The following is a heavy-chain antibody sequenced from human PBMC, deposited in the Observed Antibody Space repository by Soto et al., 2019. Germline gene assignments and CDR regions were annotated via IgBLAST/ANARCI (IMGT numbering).Heavy chain of an antibody. CDR2: ISWNSAKN. V-gene: IGHV3-9*01. D-gene: IGHD1-1*01. CDR1: GFSFDDHA. CDR3: AKDIGKQLALGYGLDV. Sequence: VQLVESGGGLVQPGRYLRLTCVASGFSFDDHAMHWVRQAPGKGMEWVSGISWNSAKNDYLDSVKGRFTVSRDSAKKSLYLQMNSLRGEDTALYFCAKDIGKQLALGYGLDVWGQGTTVTVSS. J-gene: IGHJ6*02.